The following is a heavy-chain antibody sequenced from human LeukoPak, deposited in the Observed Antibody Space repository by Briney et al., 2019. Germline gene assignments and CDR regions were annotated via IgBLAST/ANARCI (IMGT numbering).Heavy chain of an antibody. J-gene: IGHJ3*02. CDR1: GYTFTGYY. D-gene: IGHD2-21*02. V-gene: IGHV1-2*02. CDR2: INPNSGDT. Sequence: ASVKVSCKASGYTFTGYYMHWVRQAPGQGLEWMAWINPNSGDTNYAQKFQGRVTMTRDTSISTAYMEVSRLRSDDTAVYYCARGDSWGAFDIWGQGTMVTVSS. CDR3: ARGDSWGAFDI.